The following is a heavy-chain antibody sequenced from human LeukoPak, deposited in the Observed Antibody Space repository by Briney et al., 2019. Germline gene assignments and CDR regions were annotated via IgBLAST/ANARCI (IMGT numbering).Heavy chain of an antibody. Sequence: SETLSLTCAVYGGSFSGYYWSWIRQPPGKGLEWIGEINHSGSTNYNPSLKSRVTISVDTSKNQFPPKLSSVTAADTAVYYCARGRFLEWLYKYNWFDPWGQGTLVTVSS. D-gene: IGHD3-3*01. V-gene: IGHV4-34*01. J-gene: IGHJ5*02. CDR2: INHSGST. CDR3: ARGRFLEWLYKYNWFDP. CDR1: GGSFSGYY.